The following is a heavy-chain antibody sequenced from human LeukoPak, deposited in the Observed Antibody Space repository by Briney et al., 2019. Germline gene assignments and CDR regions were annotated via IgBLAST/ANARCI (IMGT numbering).Heavy chain of an antibody. CDR1: GYTFTNYD. D-gene: IGHD1-26*01. Sequence: ASVKVSCKTSGYTFTNYDINWVRQATGQGLEWMGWMNPKSGNTGSAQRFQGRVTLTRDTSISTAYMELSSLRSEDTAVFYCARDKRSSPYYLFDYWGQGTLVTVSS. V-gene: IGHV1-8*01. J-gene: IGHJ4*02. CDR3: ARDKRSSPYYLFDY. CDR2: MNPKSGNT.